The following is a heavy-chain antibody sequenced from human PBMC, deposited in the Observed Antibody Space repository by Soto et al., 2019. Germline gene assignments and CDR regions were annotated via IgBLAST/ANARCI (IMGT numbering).Heavy chain of an antibody. Sequence: QVQLVESGGGVVQPGRSLRLSCAASEFTFSRHGMHWVRQAPGKGLQWVGVIWSDGSNEVYADSVKGRFIISRDNSKNILYLQMNSPRAEDTAVYYCARERTFGDNKHNYMDVWGTGITVTGSS. V-gene: IGHV3-33*01. CDR3: ARERTFGDNKHNYMDV. J-gene: IGHJ6*03. CDR2: IWSDGSNE. CDR1: EFTFSRHG. D-gene: IGHD3-10*01.